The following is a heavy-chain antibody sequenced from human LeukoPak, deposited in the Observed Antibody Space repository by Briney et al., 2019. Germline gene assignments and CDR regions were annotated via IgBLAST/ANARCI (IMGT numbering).Heavy chain of an antibody. CDR2: INPNSGGT. Sequence: ASVKVSCKASGYTFTGYYMHWVRQAPGQGLEWMGRINPNSGGTNYAQKFQGRVTMSRDTSISTAYMELSRLRSDDTAVYYCASFAVAGYYLDYWGQGTLVTVSS. J-gene: IGHJ4*02. V-gene: IGHV1-2*06. CDR1: GYTFTGYY. CDR3: ASFAVAGYYLDY. D-gene: IGHD6-19*01.